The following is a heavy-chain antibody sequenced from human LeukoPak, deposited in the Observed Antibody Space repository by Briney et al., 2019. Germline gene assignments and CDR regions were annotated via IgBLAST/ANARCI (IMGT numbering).Heavy chain of an antibody. D-gene: IGHD5-18*01. CDR3: ARVRLPPYYYYYYYMDV. CDR2: IYYSGRT. CDR1: VDSISDDY. J-gene: IGHJ6*03. V-gene: IGHV4-59*08. Sequence: SETLSLTCTVSVDSISDDYWSWIRQPPGKGLEWIGYIYYSGRTTYNPSLKSRVTISIDTSKNQFSLNLTSVTAADTAVYYCARVRLPPYYYYYYYMDVWGKGTTVTVSS.